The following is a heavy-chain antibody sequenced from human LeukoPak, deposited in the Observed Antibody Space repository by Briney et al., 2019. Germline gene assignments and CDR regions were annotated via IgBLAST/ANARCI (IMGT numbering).Heavy chain of an antibody. J-gene: IGHJ6*03. Sequence: SVKVSCKASGGTFSSYAISWVRQAPGQGLEWMGGIIPIFGTANYAQKFQGRVTITTDESTSTAYMELSSLRSEDTAVYYCARSVVPAAIRDYYYYYYMDVWGKGTTVTVSS. CDR1: GGTFSSYA. D-gene: IGHD2-2*01. CDR2: IIPIFGTA. CDR3: ARSVVPAAIRDYYYYYYMDV. V-gene: IGHV1-69*05.